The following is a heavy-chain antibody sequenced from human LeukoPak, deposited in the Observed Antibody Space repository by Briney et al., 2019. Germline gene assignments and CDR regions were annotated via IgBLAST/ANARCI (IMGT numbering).Heavy chain of an antibody. CDR2: IYYSGST. Sequence: PSETLSLTCTVSGGSISSYYWSWIRQPPGKGLEWIGYIYYSGSTNYNPSLKSRVTISVGTSKNQFSLKLSSVTAADTAVYYCARDLVGYCSGGSCYSLDYYYYYMDVWGKGTTVTVSS. CDR1: GGSISSYY. D-gene: IGHD2-15*01. CDR3: ARDLVGYCSGGSCYSLDYYYYYMDV. V-gene: IGHV4-59*12. J-gene: IGHJ6*03.